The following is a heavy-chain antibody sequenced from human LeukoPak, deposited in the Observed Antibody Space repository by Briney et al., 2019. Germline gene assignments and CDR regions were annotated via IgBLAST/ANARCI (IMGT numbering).Heavy chain of an antibody. V-gene: IGHV1-69*01. J-gene: IGHJ4*02. CDR2: IIPIFGTA. D-gene: IGHD2-2*01. Sequence: GASVKVSCKASGGTFSSYAIGWVRQAPGQGLEWMGGIIPIFGTANYAQKFQGRVTITADESTSTAYMELSSLRSEDTAVYYCARVGEVYQLLLGSFDYWGQGTLVTVSS. CDR1: GGTFSSYA. CDR3: ARVGEVYQLLLGSFDY.